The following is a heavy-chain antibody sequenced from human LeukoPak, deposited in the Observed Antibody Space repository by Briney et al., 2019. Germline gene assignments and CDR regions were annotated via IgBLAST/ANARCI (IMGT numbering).Heavy chain of an antibody. J-gene: IGHJ6*03. CDR2: IKQDGSEK. D-gene: IGHD3-10*01. Sequence: GGSLRLSCAASGFTFSSYWMSWVRQAPGKGLEWVANIKQDGSEKYYVDSVKGRFTISRDNAKNSLYLQMNSLRAADTAVYYCARLVGYYYYYMDVWGKGTTVTVFS. CDR1: GFTFSSYW. CDR3: ARLVGYYYYYMDV. V-gene: IGHV3-7*01.